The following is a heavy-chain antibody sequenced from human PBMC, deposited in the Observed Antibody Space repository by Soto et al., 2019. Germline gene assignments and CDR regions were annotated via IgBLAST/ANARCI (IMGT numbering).Heavy chain of an antibody. V-gene: IGHV3-30*18. CDR2: ISYDGSNK. D-gene: IGHD3-10*01. CDR1: GFTFSSYG. Sequence: RRLSCAASGFTFSSYGMHWVRQAPGTGLEWVAVISYDGSNKYYADSVKGRFTISRDNSKNTLYLQMNSLRAEDTAVYYCAKELITMVRGVVYYYGMDVWGQGTTVTVSS. CDR3: AKELITMVRGVVYYYGMDV. J-gene: IGHJ6*02.